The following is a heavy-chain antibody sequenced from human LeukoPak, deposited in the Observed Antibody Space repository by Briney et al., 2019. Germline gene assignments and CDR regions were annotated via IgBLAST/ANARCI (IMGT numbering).Heavy chain of an antibody. D-gene: IGHD1-1*01. CDR3: ATGGGTERGSHFFDY. J-gene: IGHJ4*02. V-gene: IGHV1-24*01. Sequence: ASVKVSCKVSGYTLTELSMHWVRQAPGKGLEWMGGFDPEDGETIYAQKFQGRVTMTEDTSTDTAYMELSSLRSEDTAVYYCATGGGTERGSHFFDYWGQGTLVTVSS. CDR1: GYTLTELS. CDR2: FDPEDGET.